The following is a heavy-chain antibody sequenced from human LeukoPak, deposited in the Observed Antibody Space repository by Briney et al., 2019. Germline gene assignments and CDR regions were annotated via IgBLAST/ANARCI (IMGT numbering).Heavy chain of an antibody. CDR2: ISSGSTYI. CDR1: GFTFSTYS. CDR3: ARGSGSGWSWGTNYFDY. J-gene: IGHJ4*02. D-gene: IGHD6-19*01. Sequence: AGGSLRLSCAASGFTFSTYSINCVRQAPGKGLEWVSSISSGSTYIYYADSVKGRFTISRDNAKNSLSLQMNSLRADDTAVYYCARGSGSGWSWGTNYFDYWGQGSLVTVSS. V-gene: IGHV3-21*01.